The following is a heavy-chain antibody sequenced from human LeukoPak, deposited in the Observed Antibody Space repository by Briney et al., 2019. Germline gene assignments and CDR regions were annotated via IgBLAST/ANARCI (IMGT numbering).Heavy chain of an antibody. J-gene: IGHJ4*02. CDR3: ARDKGLYGSVSYYGY. CDR2: ISAYNGNT. CDR1: GYTFTSYG. V-gene: IGHV1-18*01. Sequence: GASVKVSCKASGYTFTSYGISWVRQAPGQGLEWMGWISAYNGNTNYAQKLQGRVTMTTDTSTSKAYMELRSLRSDDTAVYYCARDKGLYGSVSYYGYWGQGTLVTVSS. D-gene: IGHD3-10*01.